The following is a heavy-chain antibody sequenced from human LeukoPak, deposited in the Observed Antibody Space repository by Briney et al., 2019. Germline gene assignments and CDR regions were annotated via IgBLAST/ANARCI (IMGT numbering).Heavy chain of an antibody. CDR3: AKGHIGNDF. J-gene: IGHJ4*02. Sequence: PGGSLRLSCAASGFTVSSNYMSWVRQAPGKGLEWVANIKQDGTEKYYVDSVKGRFTISRDNAKNSLYLQMNSLRVEDTAVYYCAKGHIGNDFWGQGTLVTVSS. CDR2: IKQDGTEK. V-gene: IGHV3-7*01. CDR1: GFTVSSNY. D-gene: IGHD2-21*01.